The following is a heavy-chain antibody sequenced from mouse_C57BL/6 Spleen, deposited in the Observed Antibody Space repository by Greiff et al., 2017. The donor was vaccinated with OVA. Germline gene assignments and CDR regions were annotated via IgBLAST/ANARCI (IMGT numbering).Heavy chain of an antibody. CDR1: GFTFSSYA. CDR2: ISDGGSYT. Sequence: EVQGVESGGGLVKPGGSLKLSCAASGFTFSSYAMSWVRQTPEKRLEWVATISDGGSYTYYPDNVKGRFTISRDNAKNNLYLQMSHLKSEDTAMYYCARSYYDYGGFAYWGQGTLVTVSA. J-gene: IGHJ3*01. D-gene: IGHD2-4*01. V-gene: IGHV5-4*01. CDR3: ARSYYDYGGFAY.